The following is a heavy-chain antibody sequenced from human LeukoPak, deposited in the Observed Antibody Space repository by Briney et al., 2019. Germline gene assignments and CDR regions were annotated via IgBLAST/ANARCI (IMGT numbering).Heavy chain of an antibody. J-gene: IGHJ4*02. CDR3: ARSNGWYYFDY. V-gene: IGHV1-46*01. Sequence: ASAKVSCKASGGTFSSYAISWVRQAPGQGLEWMGIINPSGGGTRYAEKFQGRVTMTRDTSTSTVYMELSSLSSEDTAVYHCARSNGWYYFDYWGQGTLVTVSS. D-gene: IGHD6-19*01. CDR2: INPSGGGT. CDR1: GGTFSSYA.